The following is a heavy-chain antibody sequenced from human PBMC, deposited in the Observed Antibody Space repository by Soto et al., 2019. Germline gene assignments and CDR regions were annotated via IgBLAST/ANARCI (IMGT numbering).Heavy chain of an antibody. D-gene: IGHD1-1*01. CDR1: GYGFTTYG. CDR3: ARGRYGDY. CDR2: ISAHNGNT. V-gene: IGHV1-18*01. J-gene: IGHJ4*02. Sequence: QVHLVQSGAEVKKPGASVKVSCKGSGYGFTTYGITWVRQAPGQGLEWMAWISAHNGNTNYAQKLQGRVTVTRDTSTSTAYMELRSQRSDDTAVYYCARGRYGDYWGQGALVTVSS.